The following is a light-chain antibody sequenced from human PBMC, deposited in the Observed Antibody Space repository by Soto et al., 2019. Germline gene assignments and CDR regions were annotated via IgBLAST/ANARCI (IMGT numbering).Light chain of an antibody. CDR2: AIS. J-gene: IGKJ1*01. CDR1: QNVNYN. Sequence: EIVMPQSPATVSVSPGERATLSCRASQNVNYNLAWYQQKPGQAPRLLIHAISTRSTGIPARFSGSGSGTEFTLTISSLQSEDFALYYCQQYNNWRTFGQVTKVAIK. V-gene: IGKV3-15*01. CDR3: QQYNNWRT.